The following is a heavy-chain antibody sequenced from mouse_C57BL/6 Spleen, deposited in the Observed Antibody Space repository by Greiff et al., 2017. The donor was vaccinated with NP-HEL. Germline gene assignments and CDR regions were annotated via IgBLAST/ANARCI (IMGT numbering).Heavy chain of an antibody. D-gene: IGHD2-5*01. J-gene: IGHJ2*01. Sequence: EVHLVESGGGLVQPKGSLKLSCAASGFSFNTYAMNWVRQAPGKGLEWVARIRSKSNNYATYYADSVKDRFTISRDDSESMLYLQMNNLKTEDTAMYYCVRQNSKQGFDYWGQGTTLTVSS. CDR1: GFSFNTYA. CDR2: IRSKSNNYAT. V-gene: IGHV10-1*01. CDR3: VRQNSKQGFDY.